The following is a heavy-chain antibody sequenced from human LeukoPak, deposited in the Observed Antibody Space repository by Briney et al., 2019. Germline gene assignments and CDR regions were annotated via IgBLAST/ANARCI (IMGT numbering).Heavy chain of an antibody. CDR2: ISPNSGGT. Sequence: ASVKVSCKASGYTFTGYYMHWVRQAPGQGLEWMGWISPNSGGTNYAQKFQGRVTMTRDTSISTAYMELSRLRSDDTAVYYCARVGDMGYDSSGYYGVDYWGQGTLVTVSS. V-gene: IGHV1-2*02. CDR3: ARVGDMGYDSSGYYGVDY. D-gene: IGHD3-22*01. CDR1: GYTFTGYY. J-gene: IGHJ4*02.